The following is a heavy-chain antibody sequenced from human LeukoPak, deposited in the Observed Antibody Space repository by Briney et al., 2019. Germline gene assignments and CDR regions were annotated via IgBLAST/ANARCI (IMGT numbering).Heavy chain of an antibody. V-gene: IGHV4-34*01. D-gene: IGHD3-16*02. J-gene: IGHJ4*02. CDR1: GGSFSGYY. CDR2: INHSGST. Sequence: SETLSLTCAVYGGSFSGYYWSWIRQPPGKGLEWIGEINHSGSTNYNPSLKSRVTISVDTSKNQFSLKLSSVTAADTAVYYCARGFIAAVRADYVWGSCRYIGLDYWGQGTLVTVSS. CDR3: ARGFIAAVRADYVWGSCRYIGLDY.